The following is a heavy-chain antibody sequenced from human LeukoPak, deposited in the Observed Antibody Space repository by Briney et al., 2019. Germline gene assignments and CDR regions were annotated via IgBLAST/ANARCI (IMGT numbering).Heavy chain of an antibody. Sequence: PGRSLRLSCAASGFTFDDYAMHWVRQAPGKGLEWVSSISWNSGNIGYADSVKGRFTISRDNAKNSLYLQVHSLRAEDTALYYCAKDTNINYVGIFDYWGQGTLVTVSS. CDR3: AKDTNINYVGIFDY. J-gene: IGHJ4*02. CDR2: ISWNSGNI. V-gene: IGHV3-9*01. D-gene: IGHD4-11*01. CDR1: GFTFDDYA.